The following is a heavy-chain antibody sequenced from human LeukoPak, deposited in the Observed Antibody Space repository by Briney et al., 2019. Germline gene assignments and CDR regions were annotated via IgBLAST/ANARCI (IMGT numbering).Heavy chain of an antibody. CDR2: ISWNSGSI. V-gene: IGHV3-9*01. CDR3: AKLAPWEQQLVLAAPDPNWYFEL. Sequence: QPGRSLRLSCAASGFTFDDYAMHWVRQAPGKGLEWVSGISWNSGSIGYADSVKGRFTISRDNAKNSLYLQMNSLRAEDTALYYCAKLAPWEQQLVLAAPDPNWYFELWGRGTLVTVSS. J-gene: IGHJ2*01. D-gene: IGHD6-13*01. CDR1: GFTFDDYA.